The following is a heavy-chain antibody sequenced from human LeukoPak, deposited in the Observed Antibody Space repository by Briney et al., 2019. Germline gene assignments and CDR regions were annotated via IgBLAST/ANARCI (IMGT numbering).Heavy chain of an antibody. D-gene: IGHD3-22*01. V-gene: IGHV4-4*07. CDR1: GGSISSYY. CDR2: IYTSGST. CDR3: ARLRVVVVPDAFDI. J-gene: IGHJ3*02. Sequence: PSETLSLTCTVSGGSISSYYWSWIQQPAGKGLEWIGRIYTSGSTNYNPSLKSRVTMSVDTSKNQFSLKLSSVTAADTAVYYCARLRVVVVPDAFDIWGQGTMVTVSS.